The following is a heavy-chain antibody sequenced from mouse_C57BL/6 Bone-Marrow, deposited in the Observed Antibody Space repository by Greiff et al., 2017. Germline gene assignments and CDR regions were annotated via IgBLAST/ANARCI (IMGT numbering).Heavy chain of an antibody. J-gene: IGHJ4*01. CDR3: ARKGWLPYAMDY. Sequence: QVQLTQPGAELVRPGSSVKLSCKASGYTFTSYWMDWVKLSPGQGLEWIGNISPSDSEPHYNQKFKDKATLTVDKSSSTAYMQLSSLTSEDSAVYYCARKGWLPYAMDYWGQGTSVTVSS. V-gene: IGHV1-61*01. CDR1: GYTFTSYW. CDR2: ISPSDSEP. D-gene: IGHD2-3*01.